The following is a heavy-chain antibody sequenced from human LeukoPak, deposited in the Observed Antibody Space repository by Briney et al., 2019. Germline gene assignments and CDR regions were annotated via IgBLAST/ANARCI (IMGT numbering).Heavy chain of an antibody. CDR2: INSDGSST. J-gene: IGHJ4*02. CDR3: ARDPPGGSTEFDY. Sequence: PGGSLRLSCAASGFTFNSYWMYWVRQAPGKGLVWVSRINSDGSSTNYADSVKGRFTISRDNAKKTLYLQMNSLRADDTAVYYCARDPPGGSTEFDYWGQGTLVTVSS. V-gene: IGHV3-74*01. CDR1: GFTFNSYW. D-gene: IGHD1-7*01.